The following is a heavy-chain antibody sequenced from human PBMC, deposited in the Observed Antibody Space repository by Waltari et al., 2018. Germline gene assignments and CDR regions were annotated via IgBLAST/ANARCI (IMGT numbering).Heavy chain of an antibody. V-gene: IGHV3-53*01. Sequence: EVQLVESGGGLIQPGGFLRLSCAASGFTVSSNYMSWVRQAPGKGLEWVSVIYSGGSTYYADSVKGRFTISRDNSKNTLYLQMNSLRAEDTAVYYCARGVAYCGGDCYSSDYWGQGTLVTVSS. CDR1: GFTVSSNY. D-gene: IGHD2-21*02. CDR2: IYSGGST. CDR3: ARGVAYCGGDCYSSDY. J-gene: IGHJ4*02.